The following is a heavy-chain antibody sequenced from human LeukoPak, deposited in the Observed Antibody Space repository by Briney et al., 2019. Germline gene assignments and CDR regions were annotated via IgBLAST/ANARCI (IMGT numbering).Heavy chain of an antibody. Sequence: QPGGSLRLSCAASGFTFSSYWMSWVRQAPGKGLEWVANIKQDGSEKYYVDSVKGRFTISRDNAKNSLYLQMNSLRAEDTAVYYCANLMAHDFWSGLDYWGQGTLVTVSS. CDR2: IKQDGSEK. J-gene: IGHJ4*02. V-gene: IGHV3-7*01. CDR1: GFTFSSYW. CDR3: ANLMAHDFWSGLDY. D-gene: IGHD3-3*01.